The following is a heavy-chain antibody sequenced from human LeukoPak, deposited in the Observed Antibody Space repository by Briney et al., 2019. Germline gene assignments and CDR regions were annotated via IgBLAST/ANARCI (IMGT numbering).Heavy chain of an antibody. CDR3: AAHPKAYYYDSSGHSGDVDY. CDR2: ITRSSIYK. V-gene: IGHV3-21*04. Sequence: GGSLRLSCAASGFTFSSYSINWVRQAPGKGLEWFSSITRSSIYKYYADSVKGRFTISRDNAKNSLYLQMNSLRAEDTAVYYCAAHPKAYYYDSSGHSGDVDYWGQGTLVTVSS. J-gene: IGHJ4*02. D-gene: IGHD3-22*01. CDR1: GFTFSSYS.